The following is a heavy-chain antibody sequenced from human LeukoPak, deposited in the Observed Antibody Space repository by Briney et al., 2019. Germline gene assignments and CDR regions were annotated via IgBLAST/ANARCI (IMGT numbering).Heavy chain of an antibody. V-gene: IGHV4-39*07. D-gene: IGHD2-2*01. CDR1: GGSISSSSYY. Sequence: SETLSLTCTVSGGSISSSSYYWGWIRQPPGKGLEWIGSIYYSGSTYYNPSLKSRVTISVDTSKNQFSLKLSSVTAADTAVYYCARGYCSSTSCYGLDYWGQGTLVTVSS. CDR2: IYYSGST. J-gene: IGHJ4*02. CDR3: ARGYCSSTSCYGLDY.